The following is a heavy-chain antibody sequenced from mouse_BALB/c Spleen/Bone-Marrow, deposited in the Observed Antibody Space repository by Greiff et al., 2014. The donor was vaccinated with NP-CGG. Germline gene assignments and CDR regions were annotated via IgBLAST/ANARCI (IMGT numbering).Heavy chain of an antibody. J-gene: IGHJ4*01. V-gene: IGHV1S135*01. Sequence: VQLKESGPELVKPGASVKVSCKASGYVFTSYNMYWVRQSHGKSLEWIGYIDPYNGGTTYNQKFKGKATLTVDKSSSTAYMHLNSLTSEDSAVYYCARALLGAMDYWGQGTSVTVSS. D-gene: IGHD1-1*01. CDR1: GYVFTSYN. CDR3: ARALLGAMDY. CDR2: IDPYNGGT.